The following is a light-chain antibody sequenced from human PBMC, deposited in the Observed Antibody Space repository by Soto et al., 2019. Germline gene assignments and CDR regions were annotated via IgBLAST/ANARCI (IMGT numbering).Light chain of an antibody. Sequence: QSALTQPASVSGSPGQSITISCTGTSSDVGGYNYVSWYQQHLGKAPKLIIYEVSNRPSGVSNRFSGSKSGNTASLTISGLQAEDEAEYYCNSYTSKSTGVFGTGTKLTVL. CDR2: EVS. V-gene: IGLV2-14*01. J-gene: IGLJ1*01. CDR3: NSYTSKSTGV. CDR1: SSDVGGYNY.